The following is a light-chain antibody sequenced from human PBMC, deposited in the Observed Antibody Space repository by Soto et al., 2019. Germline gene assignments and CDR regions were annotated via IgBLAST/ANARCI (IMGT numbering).Light chain of an antibody. CDR3: QQSYSIPPYT. J-gene: IGKJ2*01. CDR1: QSIASY. V-gene: IGKV1-39*01. CDR2: GAS. Sequence: DIPMTQSPSSLSASVGDRVTITCRASQSIASYLIWYQQKPGKAPKVLIYGASTLQSGVPSRFSSSGSGTDFTLTITSLQPEDFATYYCQQSYSIPPYTFGQGTKLEIK.